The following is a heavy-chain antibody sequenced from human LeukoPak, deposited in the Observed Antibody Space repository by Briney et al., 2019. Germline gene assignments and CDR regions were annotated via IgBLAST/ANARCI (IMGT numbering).Heavy chain of an antibody. CDR3: ARLEELYDILTGYSYYMDV. J-gene: IGHJ6*03. D-gene: IGHD3-9*01. CDR2: IYDSGST. CDR1: GGSISSYY. V-gene: IGHV4-59*01. Sequence: SETLSLTCTVSGGSISSYYWSWIRQPPGKGLEWIGYIYDSGSTNYNPSLKSRVTISVDTSKNQFSLKLSSVTAADTAVYYCARLEELYDILTGYSYYMDVWGKGTTVTVSS.